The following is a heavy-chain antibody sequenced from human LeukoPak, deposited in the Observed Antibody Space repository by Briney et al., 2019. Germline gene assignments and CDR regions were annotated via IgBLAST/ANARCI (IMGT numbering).Heavy chain of an antibody. J-gene: IGHJ3*02. CDR3: ARIRLYCSGGSCYDAFDI. CDR1: GYTFTGYY. CDR2: INPNSGGT. Sequence: ASVKVSCKASGYTFTGYYMHWVRQAPGQGLEWMGWINPNSGGTNYAQKFQGRVTMTRDTSISTAYMEPSRLRSDDTAVYYCARIRLYCSGGSCYDAFDIWGQGTMVTVSS. D-gene: IGHD2-15*01. V-gene: IGHV1-2*02.